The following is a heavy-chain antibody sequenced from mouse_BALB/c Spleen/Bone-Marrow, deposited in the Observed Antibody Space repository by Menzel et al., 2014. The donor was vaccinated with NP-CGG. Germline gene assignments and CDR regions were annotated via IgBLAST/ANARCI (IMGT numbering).Heavy chain of an antibody. CDR2: INPTNGRS. CDR3: ARRGDYYGAMDY. D-gene: IGHD1-1*01. J-gene: IGHJ4*01. CDR1: GYIFTNYW. Sequence: VQLQQSGAELVKPGASVKLSCKASGYIFTNYWMHWVKQRPGQGLSWIGEINPTNGRSNYNEKFKSKATLTVGKSSSTAYMQLSSLTSEDSAVYYCARRGDYYGAMDYWGQGTSVTVSS. V-gene: IGHV1S81*02.